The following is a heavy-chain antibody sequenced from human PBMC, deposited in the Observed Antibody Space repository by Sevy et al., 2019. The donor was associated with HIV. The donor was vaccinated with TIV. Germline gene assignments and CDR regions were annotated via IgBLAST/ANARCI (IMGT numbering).Heavy chain of an antibody. CDR3: ARDLHDNSGYYYGAIDY. J-gene: IGHJ4*02. CDR1: GFTFSSYE. CDR2: ISSDGTTI. Sequence: GGSLRLSCAASGFTFSSYEMDWVRQAPGKGLEWVSYISSDGTTIYYADSVKGRFTISRDNAQNSVSLQMNSLRAEDTAVYYCARDLHDNSGYYYGAIDYWGQGTLVTVSS. V-gene: IGHV3-48*03. D-gene: IGHD3-22*01.